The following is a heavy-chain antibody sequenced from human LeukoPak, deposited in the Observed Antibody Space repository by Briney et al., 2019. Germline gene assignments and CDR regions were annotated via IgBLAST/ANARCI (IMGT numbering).Heavy chain of an antibody. J-gene: IGHJ6*03. CDR1: GFTVSSNY. CDR3: ARGRGYSYGYSYYMDV. Sequence: GGSLRLSCAASGFTVSSNYMSWVRQAPGKGLEWVSVIYSGGSTYYAASAKGRYTISRDNSKNTLYLQMNSLRAENTAVYYCARGRGYSYGYSYYMDVWGKGTTVTVSS. D-gene: IGHD5-18*01. CDR2: IYSGGST. V-gene: IGHV3-53*01.